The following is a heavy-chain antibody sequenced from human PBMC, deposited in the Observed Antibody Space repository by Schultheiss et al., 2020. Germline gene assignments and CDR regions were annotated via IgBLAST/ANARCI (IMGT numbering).Heavy chain of an antibody. V-gene: IGHV3-30*02. Sequence: GGSLRLSCAASGFTFSNYGMHWVRQAPGKGLEWVAFIRNDGRSKYYADSVKGRFSISRDNSKNTTYLQMNSLRVEDTAVFYCAKDGGGYNYGNYYYYMDVWGRGTTVTVSS. D-gene: IGHD5-18*01. CDR3: AKDGGGYNYGNYYYYMDV. J-gene: IGHJ6*03. CDR2: IRNDGRSK. CDR1: GFTFSNYG.